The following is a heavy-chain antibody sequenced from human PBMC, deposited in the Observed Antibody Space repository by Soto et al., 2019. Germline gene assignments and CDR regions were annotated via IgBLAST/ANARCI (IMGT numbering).Heavy chain of an antibody. J-gene: IGHJ6*02. Sequence: GGSLRLSCAASGFTFSSYGMHWVRQAPGKGLEWVAVIWYDGSNKYYADSVKGRFTISRDNSKNTLYLQMNSLRAEDTAVYYCARDRRQQLVLRYYYYGMDVWGQGTTVTVSS. CDR1: GFTFSSYG. CDR3: ARDRRQQLVLRYYYYGMDV. V-gene: IGHV3-33*01. D-gene: IGHD6-13*01. CDR2: IWYDGSNK.